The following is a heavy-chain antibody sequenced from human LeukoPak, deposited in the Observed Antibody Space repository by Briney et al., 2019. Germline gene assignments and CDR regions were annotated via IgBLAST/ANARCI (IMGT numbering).Heavy chain of an antibody. V-gene: IGHV3-33*08. CDR3: ARSIAAADPYYFDY. CDR1: GFTFSSYA. Sequence: GGSLRLSCAASGFTFSSYAMHWVRQAPGKGLEWVAVIWYDGSNKYYADSVKGRFTISRDNSKNTLYLQMNSLRAEDTAVYYCARSIAAADPYYFDYWGQGTLVTVSS. D-gene: IGHD6-13*01. CDR2: IWYDGSNK. J-gene: IGHJ4*02.